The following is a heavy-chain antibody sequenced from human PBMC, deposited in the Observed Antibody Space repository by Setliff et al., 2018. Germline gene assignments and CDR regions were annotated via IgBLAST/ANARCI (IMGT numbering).Heavy chain of an antibody. CDR1: GFTFSSLW. Sequence: GGSLRLSCAASGFTFSSLWMSWVRQAPGKGLEWVANINQGGGAQFYVDSVKGRFTISRDNAKNTLYLQMNSLRGEDTAVYFCASIDWGENFYNTDVWGKGTTVTVS. J-gene: IGHJ6*03. CDR2: INQGGGAQ. D-gene: IGHD7-27*01. V-gene: IGHV3-7*01. CDR3: ASIDWGENFYNTDV.